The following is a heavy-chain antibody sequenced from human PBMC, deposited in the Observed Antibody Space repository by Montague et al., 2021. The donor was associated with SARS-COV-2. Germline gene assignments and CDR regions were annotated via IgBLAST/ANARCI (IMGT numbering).Heavy chain of an antibody. CDR3: ARYGSYFEH. V-gene: IGHV4-59*03. J-gene: IGHJ4*02. D-gene: IGHD1-26*01. CDR1: GGSIRSYY. CDR2: IYYDGNT. Sequence: SETLSLTCTVSGGSIRSYYWSWIRQTPGKGLEWIGYIYYDGNTNYNPSLKSRVTMSVDSSENQFSLRLSSVTAADTAVYYCARYGSYFEHWGQGTLVTVSS.